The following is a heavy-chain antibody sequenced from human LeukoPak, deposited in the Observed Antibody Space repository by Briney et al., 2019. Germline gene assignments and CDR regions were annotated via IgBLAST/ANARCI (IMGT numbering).Heavy chain of an antibody. J-gene: IGHJ4*02. Sequence: GESLKISCKGSGYTFTAYWIGWVRQMPGKGLEWMGIIYPGDSDTRYSPSFQGQVTISADKSISTAYLQWSSLKASDTAMYYCARPDYYDTSSYWAPGYWGQGTLVTVSS. CDR3: ARPDYYDTSSYWAPGY. CDR1: GYTFTAYW. D-gene: IGHD3-22*01. V-gene: IGHV5-51*01. CDR2: IYPGDSDT.